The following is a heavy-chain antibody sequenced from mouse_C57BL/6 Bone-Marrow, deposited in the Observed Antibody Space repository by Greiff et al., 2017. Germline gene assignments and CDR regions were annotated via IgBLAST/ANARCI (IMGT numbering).Heavy chain of an antibody. Sequence: EVMLVESGGGLVKPGGSLKLSCAASGFTFSSYAMSWVRQTPEKRLEWVATISDGGSYTYDPDKVKGRFTISRDNAKNNLYLQMSHLKSEDTAMYYCARDRDYGSSYDAMDYWGQGTSVTVSS. CDR1: GFTFSSYA. CDR3: ARDRDYGSSYDAMDY. J-gene: IGHJ4*01. CDR2: ISDGGSYT. V-gene: IGHV5-4*01. D-gene: IGHD1-1*01.